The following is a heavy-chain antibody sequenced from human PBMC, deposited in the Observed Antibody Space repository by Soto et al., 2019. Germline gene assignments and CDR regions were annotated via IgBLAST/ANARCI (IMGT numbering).Heavy chain of an antibody. CDR2: IVVGSGNT. D-gene: IGHD3-3*01. CDR1: GFTFTSSA. Sequence: ASVKVSCKASGFTFTSSAVQWVRQARGQRLEWIGWIVVGSGNTIYPQKFQERVTITRDMSTSTAYMELSSLRSEDTAVYYCAAALGGYYYGMDVWGQGTTVNVSS. CDR3: AAALGGYYYGMDV. V-gene: IGHV1-58*01. J-gene: IGHJ6*02.